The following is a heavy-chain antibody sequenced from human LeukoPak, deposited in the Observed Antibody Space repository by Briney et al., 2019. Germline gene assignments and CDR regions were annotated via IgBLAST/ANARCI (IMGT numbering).Heavy chain of an antibody. D-gene: IGHD6-13*01. Sequence: PSETLSLTCTVSGGSVSRYYWNWIRQPPGKGLEWIGYIYSSGSTNYNPSLKSRVTISVDTSKNQFSLRLSSVTAADTAMYYCARGRSSSYEYFQHWGQGTLVTVSS. CDR1: GGSVSRYY. CDR2: IYSSGST. CDR3: ARGRSSSYEYFQH. V-gene: IGHV4-59*02. J-gene: IGHJ1*01.